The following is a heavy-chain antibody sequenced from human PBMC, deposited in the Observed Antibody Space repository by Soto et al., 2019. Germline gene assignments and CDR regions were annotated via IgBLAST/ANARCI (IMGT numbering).Heavy chain of an antibody. CDR2: IIPIFGTA. V-gene: IGHV1-69*13. CDR1: GGTFSSYA. D-gene: IGHD2-21*01. CDR3: ARSPTVFANWFDP. J-gene: IGHJ5*02. Sequence: ASVKVSCKASGGTFSSYAISWVRQAPGQGLEWMGGIIPIFGTANYAQKFQGRVTITADESTSTAYMELSSLRSEDTAVYYCARSPTVFANWFDPWGEGTLVTVSS.